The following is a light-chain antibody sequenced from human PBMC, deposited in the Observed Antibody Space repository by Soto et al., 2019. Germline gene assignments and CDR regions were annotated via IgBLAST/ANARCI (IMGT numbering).Light chain of an antibody. CDR3: QQSLSTPWA. J-gene: IGKJ1*01. Sequence: DIQMTQSPSSLSASVGDRVTITCRASQSISTSINWYQQKTGKAPKLLVYAASSLQGGVPSRFSGSGSGTEFTLTISSLHPDDFATYYCQQSLSTPWAFGQGTTVETK. CDR1: QSISTS. CDR2: AAS. V-gene: IGKV1-39*01.